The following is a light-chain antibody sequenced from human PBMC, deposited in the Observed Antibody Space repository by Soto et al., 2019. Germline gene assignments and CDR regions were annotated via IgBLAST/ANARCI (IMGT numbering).Light chain of an antibody. J-gene: IGKJ1*01. CDR2: QAS. CDR3: QQYKTYPQT. Sequence: DIPMTQSPSVLSASVGERVTITCRASQIINTWLAWYQHKPGKAPNLLIYQASSLESGVPSRFSGSGSGTDFTLTISNLQPDDFATYYCQQYKTYPQTFGQGTKVEIK. CDR1: QIINTW. V-gene: IGKV1-5*03.